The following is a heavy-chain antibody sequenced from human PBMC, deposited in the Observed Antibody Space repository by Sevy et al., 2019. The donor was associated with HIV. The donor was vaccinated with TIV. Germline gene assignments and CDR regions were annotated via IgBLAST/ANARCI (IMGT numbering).Heavy chain of an antibody. CDR1: SASFSAYY. V-gene: IGHV4-4*07. CDR3: ARDILVVGEGSNGFDP. J-gene: IGHJ5*02. D-gene: IGHD3-9*01. CDR2: DSTSGST. Sequence: SETLSLTCTVSSASFSAYYWSWIRQPAGKGLEWTGRDSTSGSTNYIPSLKSRVTMSLDTSKNHFSVKLSSVTAADTAIYFCARDILVVGEGSNGFDPWGQGALVTVSS.